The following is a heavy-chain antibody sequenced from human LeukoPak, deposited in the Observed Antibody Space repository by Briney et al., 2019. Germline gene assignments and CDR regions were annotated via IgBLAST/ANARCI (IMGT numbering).Heavy chain of an antibody. CDR2: IRYDGSNK. CDR1: GFTFNSYG. J-gene: IGHJ4*02. Sequence: GGSLRLSCAASGFTFNSYGMHWVRQAPGKGLEWVAFIRYDGSNKYYADSVKGRFTISRDNSKNTLYLQMNSLGAEDTAVYYCAKDPPQPRSSWFDYWGQGTLVTVTS. CDR3: AKDPPQPRSSWFDY. V-gene: IGHV3-30*02. D-gene: IGHD6-13*01.